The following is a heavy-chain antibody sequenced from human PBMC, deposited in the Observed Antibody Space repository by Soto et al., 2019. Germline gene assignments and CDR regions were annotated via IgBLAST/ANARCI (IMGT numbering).Heavy chain of an antibody. CDR1: GGTFSSYA. V-gene: IGHV1-69*13. CDR2: IIPIFGTA. Sequence: ASVKVSCKASGGTFSSYAISWVRQAPGQGLEWMGGIIPIFGTANYAQKFQGRVTITADESTSTAYMELSSLRSEDTAVYYCARRPTGRFEGDYWGQGTLVTVSS. CDR3: ARRPTGRFEGDY. J-gene: IGHJ4*02. D-gene: IGHD1-1*01.